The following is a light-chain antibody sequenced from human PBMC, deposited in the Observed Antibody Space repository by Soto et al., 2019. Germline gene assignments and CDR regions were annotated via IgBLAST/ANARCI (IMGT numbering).Light chain of an antibody. J-gene: IGKJ2*01. CDR1: QSVSSN. Sequence: EIVMTQSTATLSVSPGERATLSCRASQSVSSNLAWYQQKPGQAPRLLIYGASTRATCIPARFSGSGSGTEFTLTISSLQSEYFAVYYCQQYNNWPPYTFGQGTKLEIK. CDR3: QQYNNWPPYT. V-gene: IGKV3-15*01. CDR2: GAS.